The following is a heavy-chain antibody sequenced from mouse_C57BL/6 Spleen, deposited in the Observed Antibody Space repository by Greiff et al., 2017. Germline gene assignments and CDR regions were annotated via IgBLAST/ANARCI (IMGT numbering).Heavy chain of an antibody. CDR3: ARKDYNAMDY. CDR1: GYTFTSSW. CDR2: IDPADSET. J-gene: IGHJ4*01. V-gene: IGHV1-52*01. Sequence: VQLQQPVAELVRPGSSVKLSCKASGYTFTSSWMHWVKQRPIQGLEWIGNIDPADSETNSTQKFKDKATLTVDKSSSPASLQLSTLTSTASAVYYSARKDYNAMDYGGQGTSVTVSS.